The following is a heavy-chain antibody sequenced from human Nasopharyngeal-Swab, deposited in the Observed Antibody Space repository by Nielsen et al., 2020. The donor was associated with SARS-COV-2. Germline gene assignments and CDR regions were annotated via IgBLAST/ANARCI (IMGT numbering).Heavy chain of an antibody. CDR2: ISGDGGTT. CDR3: ARALGGHPDS. Sequence: GESLKISFAASGFNLRSYAMHWVRQAPGKGLEYVSVISGDGGTTFYANSVKGRFTISRDNSKNTLYLQMGSLRPEDTAVYYCARALGGHPDSWGQGTLVTISS. J-gene: IGHJ5*01. V-gene: IGHV3-64*01. CDR1: GFNLRSYA. D-gene: IGHD2-15*01.